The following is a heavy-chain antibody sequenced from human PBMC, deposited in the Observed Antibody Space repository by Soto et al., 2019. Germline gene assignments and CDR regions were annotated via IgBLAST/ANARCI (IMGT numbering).Heavy chain of an antibody. CDR1: GSAFSSYG. J-gene: IGHJ2*01. CDR2: ISPNGRET. Sequence: EVQLVESGGALVQPGGSLRLSCSASGSAFSSYGMHWVRHAPGKSLEYVSAISPNGRETYYADSVKGRFTISRDNSTNTLYLQMDSLRAEDTAVYYCVTKRIVATGNWYFDLWGRGTLVIVSS. V-gene: IGHV3-64D*06. D-gene: IGHD1-1*01. CDR3: VTKRIVATGNWYFDL.